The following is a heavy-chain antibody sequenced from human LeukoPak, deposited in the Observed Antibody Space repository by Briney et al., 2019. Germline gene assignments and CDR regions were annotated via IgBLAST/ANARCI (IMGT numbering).Heavy chain of an antibody. Sequence: GGSLRLSCAASGFTVSNNYMSWVRQAPGKGLEWVSIIYSGGSTYYADSVKGRFTISRDNSKNTLYLQMNSLTAEDTAVYYCAKRGARPTYYFDYWGQGTLVTVSS. J-gene: IGHJ4*02. CDR1: GFTVSNNY. D-gene: IGHD1-26*01. CDR3: AKRGARPTYYFDY. CDR2: IYSGGST. V-gene: IGHV3-53*01.